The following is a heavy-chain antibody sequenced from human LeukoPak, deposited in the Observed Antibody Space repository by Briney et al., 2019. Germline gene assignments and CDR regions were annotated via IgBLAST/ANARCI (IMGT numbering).Heavy chain of an antibody. CDR2: ISYDGSNK. V-gene: IGHV3-30-3*01. D-gene: IGHD3-3*01. CDR3: ARDIRVPYYDFWSGLYYYYGMDV. CDR1: GFTFSSYA. J-gene: IGHJ6*02. Sequence: SGGSLRLSCAASGFTFSSYAMHWVRQAPGKGLEWVAVISYDGSNKYYADSVKGRFTISRDNSKNTLYLQMNSLRAEDTAVYYCARDIRVPYYDFWSGLYYYYGMDVWGQGTTVTVSS.